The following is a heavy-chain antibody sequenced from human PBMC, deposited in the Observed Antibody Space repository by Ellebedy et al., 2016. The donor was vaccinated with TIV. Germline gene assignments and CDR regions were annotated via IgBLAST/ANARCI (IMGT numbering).Heavy chain of an antibody. Sequence: MPSETLSLTCTVSGGSITSEAYYWSWIRQYPGKGLEWIEFSDYSGSTNYNASLKGRVEISIDKSTNQFSLKLTSVTAADTAVYFCARGGSTVRGVIGYWGQGTLVTVSS. V-gene: IGHV4-31*03. D-gene: IGHD3-10*01. J-gene: IGHJ4*02. CDR2: SDYSGST. CDR3: ARGGSTVRGVIGY. CDR1: GGSITSEAYY.